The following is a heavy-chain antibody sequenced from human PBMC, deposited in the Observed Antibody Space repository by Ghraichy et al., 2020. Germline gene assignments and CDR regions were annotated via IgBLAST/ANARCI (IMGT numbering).Heavy chain of an antibody. V-gene: IGHV1-18*01. D-gene: IGHD3-22*01. J-gene: IGHJ2*01. Sequence: ASVKVSCKASGYSFTTYGIAWVRQAPGQGLEWMGWITGNIGNTNIAQKFRDSVSMTSDKDTSTAYLELRSLRSDDTAVYYCARGGYLQSWYFDLWGPGTLVTVSS. CDR1: GYSFTTYG. CDR3: ARGGYLQSWYFDL. CDR2: ITGNIGNT.